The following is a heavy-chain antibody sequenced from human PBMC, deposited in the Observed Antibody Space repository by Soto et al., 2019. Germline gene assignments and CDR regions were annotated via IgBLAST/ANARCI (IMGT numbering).Heavy chain of an antibody. CDR2: IWYDGRNK. V-gene: IGHV3-33*01. J-gene: IGHJ6*02. CDR3: ARSRHCSSTSCYTRYYYYYGMDV. CDR1: GFTFSSYG. Sequence: QVQLVESGGGVVQPGRSLRLSCAASGFTFSSYGMHWVRQAPGKGLAWVTVIWYDGRNKYYADSVKGRFTISRDNSKNTLYLQMNSLRAEDTAVYYCARSRHCSSTSCYTRYYYYYGMDVWGQGTTVTVSS. D-gene: IGHD2-2*02.